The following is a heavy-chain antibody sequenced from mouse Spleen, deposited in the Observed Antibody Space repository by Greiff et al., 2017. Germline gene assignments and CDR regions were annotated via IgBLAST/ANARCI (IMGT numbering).Heavy chain of an antibody. CDR1: GYSFTGYY. J-gene: IGHJ2*01. CDR2: INPSTGGT. D-gene: IGHD1-1*01. CDR3: ASDYGSSFNY. Sequence: VQLQQSGPELVKPGASVKISCKASGYSFTGYYMNWVKQSPEKSLEWIGEINPSTGGTTYNQKFKAKATLTVDKSSSTAYMQLKSLTSEDSAVYYCASDYGSSFNYWGQGATLTVSS. V-gene: IGHV1-42*01.